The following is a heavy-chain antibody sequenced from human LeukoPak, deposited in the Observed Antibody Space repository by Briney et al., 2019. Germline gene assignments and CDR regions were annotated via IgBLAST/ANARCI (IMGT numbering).Heavy chain of an antibody. CDR3: ARRMATIRLGYYYYYGMDV. D-gene: IGHD5-24*01. CDR2: MNPNSGNT. Sequence: ASVKVSCKASGYTFTGYYMHWVRQAPGQGLEWMGWMNPNSGNTGYAQKFQGRVTMTRNTSISTAYMELSSLRSEDTAVYYCARRMATIRLGYYYYYGMDVWGQGTTVTVSS. CDR1: GYTFTGYY. J-gene: IGHJ6*02. V-gene: IGHV1-8*02.